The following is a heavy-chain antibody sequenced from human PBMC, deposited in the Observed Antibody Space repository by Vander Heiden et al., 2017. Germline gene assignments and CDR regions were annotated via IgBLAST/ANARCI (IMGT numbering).Heavy chain of an antibody. CDR1: LGPISSGGYY. V-gene: IGHV4-31*03. J-gene: IGHJ6*02. CDR2: IYDSRST. Sequence: QVQLQESAPCLLKPSLTLSLTCPVPLGPISSGGYYRSWIRQHPGKGLEWIGYIYDSRSTDYNPSLKSRVTISVDTSKNQFSLKLSSVTAADTAVYYCARAADYYGSGSYGMDVWGQGTTVTVSS. D-gene: IGHD3-10*01. CDR3: ARAADYYGSGSYGMDV.